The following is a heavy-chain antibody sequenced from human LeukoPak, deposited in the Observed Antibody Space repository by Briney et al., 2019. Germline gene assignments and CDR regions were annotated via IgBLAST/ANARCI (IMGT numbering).Heavy chain of an antibody. J-gene: IGHJ4*02. CDR1: GFAFSSYS. CDR2: ISSSSSYI. V-gene: IGHV3-21*01. D-gene: IGHD6-19*01. Sequence: GGSLRLSCAASGFAFSSYSMNWVRQAPGKGLEWVSSISSSSSYIYYADSVKGRFTISRDNAKNSLYLQMNSLRAEDTAVYYCARDASRGSSGWFTPSGFYYFDYWGQGTLVTVSS. CDR3: ARDASRGSSGWFTPSGFYYFDY.